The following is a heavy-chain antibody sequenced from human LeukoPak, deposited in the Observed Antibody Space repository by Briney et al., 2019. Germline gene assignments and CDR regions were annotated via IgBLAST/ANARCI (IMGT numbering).Heavy chain of an antibody. D-gene: IGHD5-24*01. Sequence: GGSLRLSCAASGFTFSNYEMNWVRQAPGKGLEWVSYISGSGDTIYYADSVKGRLTMSRDNAKNTLYLQMNSLRAEDTALYYCARDGVVEVATVTFYYYALDVWGQGTTVTVSS. J-gene: IGHJ6*02. CDR3: ARDGVVEVATVTFYYYALDV. V-gene: IGHV3-48*03. CDR1: GFTFSNYE. CDR2: ISGSGDTI.